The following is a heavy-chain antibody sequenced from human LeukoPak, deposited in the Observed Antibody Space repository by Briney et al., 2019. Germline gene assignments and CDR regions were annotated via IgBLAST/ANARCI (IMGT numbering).Heavy chain of an antibody. CDR2: ISGNGGST. D-gene: IGHD1-26*01. J-gene: IGHJ4*02. CDR3: AGSRRSGSYYTRPFDY. Sequence: QPGGSLRLSCAASGFTFSSYAMSWVRQAPGKGLEWVSAISGNGGSTYYADSVKGRFTISRDNSKNTLYLQMNSLRAEDTAVYYCAGSRRSGSYYTRPFDYWGQGTLVTVSS. V-gene: IGHV3-23*01. CDR1: GFTFSSYA.